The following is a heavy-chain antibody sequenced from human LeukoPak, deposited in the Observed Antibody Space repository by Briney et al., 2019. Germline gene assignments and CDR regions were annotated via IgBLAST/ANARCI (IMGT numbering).Heavy chain of an antibody. CDR3: ARVNGDRGIDY. Sequence: SETLSLTCAVYGGSFSGYYWSWIRQPPGKGLEWIGEINHSGSTNYNPSLKSRVTISVDTSKNQFSLKLSSVTAADTAVYYCARVNGDRGIDYRGQGTLVTVSS. J-gene: IGHJ4*02. V-gene: IGHV4-34*01. CDR1: GGSFSGYY. D-gene: IGHD4-17*01. CDR2: INHSGST.